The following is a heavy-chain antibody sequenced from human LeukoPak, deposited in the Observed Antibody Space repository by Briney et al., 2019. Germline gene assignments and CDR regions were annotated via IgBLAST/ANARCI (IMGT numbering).Heavy chain of an antibody. V-gene: IGHV4-38-2*01. CDR1: GYSISSGYY. D-gene: IGHD2-15*01. CDR2: ITHGGTT. J-gene: IGHJ5*02. Sequence: SETLSLTCDVYGYSISSGYYWGCIPQPPGKGVGWLGSITHGGTTYYNPSLKSRITISIDTSENQFCLRVTSVAAADTAVYYCARGYCSGGKCYLGWFDPWGQGTQATVSS. CDR3: ARGYCSGGKCYLGWFDP.